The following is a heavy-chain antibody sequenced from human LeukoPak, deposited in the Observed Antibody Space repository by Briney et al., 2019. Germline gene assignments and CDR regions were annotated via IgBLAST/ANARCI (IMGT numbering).Heavy chain of an antibody. Sequence: SETLSLTCTVSGGSIRSYYWSWIRQPPGKGLEWIGYIYYSGSTNYNPSLKSRVTISVDTSKNQFSLKLSSVTAADTAVYYCARATRYDFWSGSNWFDPWGQGTLVTVSS. J-gene: IGHJ5*02. V-gene: IGHV4-59*01. CDR3: ARATRYDFWSGSNWFDP. CDR2: IYYSGST. CDR1: GGSIRSYY. D-gene: IGHD3-3*01.